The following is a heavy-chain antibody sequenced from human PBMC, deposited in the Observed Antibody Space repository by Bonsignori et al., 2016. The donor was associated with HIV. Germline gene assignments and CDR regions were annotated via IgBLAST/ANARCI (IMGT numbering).Heavy chain of an antibody. Sequence: VHLVQSGAEVKQPGGSVKISCKASGYRFIGHYIHWVRQAPGQGLEWIGWINPKSGGTNNAHKFEGRVTMTRDTSINTAYMELSRLTSDDTAVYYCARDSQTLAYYYYM. J-gene: IGHJ6*03. V-gene: IGHV1-2*02. CDR1: GYRFIGHY. CDR2: INPKSGGT. CDR3: ARDSQTLAYYYYM.